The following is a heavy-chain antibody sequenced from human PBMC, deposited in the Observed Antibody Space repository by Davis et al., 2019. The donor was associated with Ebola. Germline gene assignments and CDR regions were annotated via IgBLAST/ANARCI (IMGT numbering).Heavy chain of an antibody. J-gene: IGHJ4*02. CDR1: GYSFSGYA. CDR2: INPNDGRT. D-gene: IGHD6-19*01. Sequence: AASVKVSCKASGYSFSGYAMNWVRQTPGQGLEWMGMINPNDGRTIYAQKFQGRVTMTRDTSTSTVYMELSSLRSEDTAVYYCARSQWLADYWGQGTLVTVSS. CDR3: ARSQWLADY. V-gene: IGHV1-46*03.